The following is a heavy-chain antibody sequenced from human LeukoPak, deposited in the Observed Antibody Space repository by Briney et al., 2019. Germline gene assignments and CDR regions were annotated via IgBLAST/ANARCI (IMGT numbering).Heavy chain of an antibody. CDR2: IYTSGST. CDR3: ARTPGGVTTSPFDY. V-gene: IGHV4-61*02. CDR1: GGSISSGSYY. J-gene: IGHJ4*02. Sequence: PSETLSLTCTVSGGSISSGSYYWSWIRQPAGKGLEWIGRIYTSGSTNYNPSLKSRVTISVDTSKNQFSLKLSSATAADTAVYYCARTPGGVTTSPFDYWGQGTLVTVSS. D-gene: IGHD4-17*01.